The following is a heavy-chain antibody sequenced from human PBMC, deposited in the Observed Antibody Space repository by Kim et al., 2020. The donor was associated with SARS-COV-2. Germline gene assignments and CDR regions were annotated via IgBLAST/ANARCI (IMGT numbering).Heavy chain of an antibody. V-gene: IGHV3-43*01. CDR3: AKDIRPLLWFGEFGY. Sequence: DSVKGRFTISRDNSKNSLYLQMNSLRTEDTALYYCAKDIRPLLWFGEFGYWGQGTLVTVSS. D-gene: IGHD3-10*01. J-gene: IGHJ4*02.